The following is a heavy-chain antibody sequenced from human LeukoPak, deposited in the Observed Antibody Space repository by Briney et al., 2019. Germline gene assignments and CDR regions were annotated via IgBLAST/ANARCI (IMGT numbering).Heavy chain of an antibody. J-gene: IGHJ4*02. CDR2: ISGSGGST. Sequence: GRSLRLSCAASGFTSSSYAMSWVRQAPGKGLEWVSAISGSGGSTYYADSVKGRFTISRGNSKNTLYLQMNSLRAEDTAVYYCAKVTDFWSGWFDYWGQGTLVTVSS. D-gene: IGHD3-3*01. CDR3: AKVTDFWSGWFDY. V-gene: IGHV3-23*01. CDR1: GFTSSSYA.